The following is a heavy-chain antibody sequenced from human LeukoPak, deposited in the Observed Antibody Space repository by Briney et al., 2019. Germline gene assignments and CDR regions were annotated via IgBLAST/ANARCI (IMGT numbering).Heavy chain of an antibody. Sequence: GGSLRLPCAASGFSVSSNYMNWVRQAPGKGLEWVSVIYSGGTTYYTESVKARFTISRDNSKNTLYLQMNSLRAEDTAVYYCARGDRAASAFDSWGQGTLVSVSS. CDR3: ARGDRAASAFDS. D-gene: IGHD6-13*01. V-gene: IGHV3-53*01. CDR1: GFSVSSNY. CDR2: IYSGGTT. J-gene: IGHJ4*02.